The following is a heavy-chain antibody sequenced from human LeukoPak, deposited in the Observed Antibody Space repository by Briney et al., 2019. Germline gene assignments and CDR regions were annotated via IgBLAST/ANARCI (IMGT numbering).Heavy chain of an antibody. Sequence: PGGSLRLSCAASGFTFDDYGMSWVRHAPGKGLEWVSGINWNGGSTGYADSVKGRFTISRDNAKNSLYLQMNSLRAEDTALYYCAREGSSGWYLSGAFDIWGQGTMVTVSS. CDR1: GFTFDDYG. CDR3: AREGSSGWYLSGAFDI. D-gene: IGHD6-19*01. J-gene: IGHJ3*02. CDR2: INWNGGST. V-gene: IGHV3-20*04.